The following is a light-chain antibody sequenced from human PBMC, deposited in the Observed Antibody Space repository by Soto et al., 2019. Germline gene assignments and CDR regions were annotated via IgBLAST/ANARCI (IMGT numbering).Light chain of an antibody. CDR2: DAS. Sequence: DIQMTQSPSTLSASVGDRVTITCRASQSISSWLAWYQQKPGKAPKLLIYDASSLESGVPSRFSGSGSGTEFTLTISSLQPDEFATYYCQQYNSYSKTFGQGTKGEIK. V-gene: IGKV1-5*01. CDR1: QSISSW. CDR3: QQYNSYSKT. J-gene: IGKJ1*01.